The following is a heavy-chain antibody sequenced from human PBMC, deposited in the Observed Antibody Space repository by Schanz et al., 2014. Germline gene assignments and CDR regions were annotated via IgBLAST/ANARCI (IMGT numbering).Heavy chain of an antibody. CDR2: ISLDGSNQ. CDR3: AKDQGSYGSGSYSYFDY. Sequence: QVHLVESGGGVVQPGRSLRLSCAASGFTFSSYGMHWVRQAPGKGLEWVAIISLDGSNQYYADSVKGRFTISRDNSKNTLYLQMNNLRAEDTAVYYCAKDQGSYGSGSYSYFDYWGQGTLATVSS. J-gene: IGHJ4*02. CDR1: GFTFSSYG. V-gene: IGHV3-30*18. D-gene: IGHD3-10*01.